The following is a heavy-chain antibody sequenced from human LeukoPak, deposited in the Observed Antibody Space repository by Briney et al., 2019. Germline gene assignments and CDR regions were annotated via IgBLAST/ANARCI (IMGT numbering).Heavy chain of an antibody. Sequence: PGGSLRLSCVASGFTFSSYEMYWVRQAPGKGLEWLSYISSGGSTTYYADSVKGGCTISRDNAKNSLNLQMNSLGAEDTAVYYCARGVAMAGTDHYYMDVWGTGTTVT. CDR3: ARGVAMAGTDHYYMDV. D-gene: IGHD5-24*01. J-gene: IGHJ6*03. V-gene: IGHV3-48*03. CDR2: ISSGGSTT. CDR1: GFTFSSYE.